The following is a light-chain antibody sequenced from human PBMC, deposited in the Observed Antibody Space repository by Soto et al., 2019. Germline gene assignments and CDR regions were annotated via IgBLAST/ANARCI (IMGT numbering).Light chain of an antibody. CDR3: QQYNSYVST. CDR2: DAS. J-gene: IGKJ1*01. Sequence: QMTQSPSSLSASVGDSLTLTCRASQDISSALAWYQQKPGKAPKLLMNDASSLESGVPSRFSGSGSGADFTLTISSLQPEDFATYYCQQYNSYVSTFGPGTKVDIK. CDR1: QDISSA. V-gene: IGKV1-13*02.